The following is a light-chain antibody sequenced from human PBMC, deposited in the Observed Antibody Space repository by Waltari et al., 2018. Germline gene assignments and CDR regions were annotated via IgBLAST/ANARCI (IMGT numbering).Light chain of an antibody. CDR3: QQYTNWPPMYT. CDR1: QSVNNN. CDR2: GAS. J-gene: IGKJ2*01. V-gene: IGKV3-15*01. Sequence: EVVMTQSPATLSVSPGERATLSCRASQSVNNNLAWYQQTPGQAPRLLIYGASIRARGIPPRFSGSGSGTDFTLTISSLQSEDFAVYYCQQYTNWPPMYTFGQGTKLEIK.